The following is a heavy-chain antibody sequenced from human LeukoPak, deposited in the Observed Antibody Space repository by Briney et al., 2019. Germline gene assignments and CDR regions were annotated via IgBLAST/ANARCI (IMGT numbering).Heavy chain of an antibody. D-gene: IGHD2-21*01. Sequence: GASVKVSCKVSGYTLTELSMHWVRQAPGKGLEWMGGFDPEDGETIYAQKFQGRVTMTEDTSTDTAYMQLSSLRSEDTAVYYCAGSSDEGDWFDPWGQGTLVTVSS. CDR3: AGSSDEGDWFDP. J-gene: IGHJ5*02. V-gene: IGHV1-24*01. CDR2: FDPEDGET. CDR1: GYTLTELS.